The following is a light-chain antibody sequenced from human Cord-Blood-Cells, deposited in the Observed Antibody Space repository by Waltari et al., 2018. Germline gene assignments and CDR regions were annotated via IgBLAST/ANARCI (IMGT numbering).Light chain of an antibody. V-gene: IGLV2-14*02. Sequence: QSALTQPASVSGSPGQSITISCTGTSSDVGGYNLVSWYQQHPGKAPKLMIYEGSKRPSGVSNRFSGSKSGNTASLTISGLQAEDEADYYCSSYAGSSTYVFGAGTKVTVL. CDR3: SSYAGSSTYV. CDR2: EGS. J-gene: IGLJ1*01. CDR1: SSDVGGYNL.